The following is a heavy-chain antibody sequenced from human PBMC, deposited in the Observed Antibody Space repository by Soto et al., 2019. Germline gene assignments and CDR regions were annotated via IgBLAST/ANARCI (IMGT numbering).Heavy chain of an antibody. CDR2: IWYDGSNK. V-gene: IGHV3-33*01. CDR3: ARDIGYYGMDV. CDR1: GFTFSSYG. J-gene: IGHJ6*02. Sequence: QVQLVESGGGVVQPGRSLRLSCAASGFTFSSYGMHWVRQAPGKGLEWVAVIWYDGSNKYYADSVKGRFTISRDNSKNTMYLQRNSLRAEDTAVYYCARDIGYYGMDVWGQGTTVTVSS. D-gene: IGHD2-15*01.